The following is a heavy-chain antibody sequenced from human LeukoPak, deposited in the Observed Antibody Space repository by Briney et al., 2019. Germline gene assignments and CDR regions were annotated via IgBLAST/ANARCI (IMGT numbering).Heavy chain of an antibody. Sequence: GGSLRLSCAASGFTFSSYSMNWVRQAPGKGLEWVSYISSSSTIYYADSVKGRFTNSRDNAKNSLYLQMNSLRAEDTAVYYCAREGYCTSSSCYGPPNFDYWGQGTLVTVSS. CDR3: AREGYCTSSSCYGPPNFDY. CDR1: GFTFSSYS. J-gene: IGHJ4*02. CDR2: ISSSSTI. D-gene: IGHD2-2*01. V-gene: IGHV3-48*01.